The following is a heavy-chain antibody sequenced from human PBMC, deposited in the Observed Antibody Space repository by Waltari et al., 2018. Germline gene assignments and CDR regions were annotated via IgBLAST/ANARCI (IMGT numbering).Heavy chain of an antibody. J-gene: IGHJ4*02. CDR2: IFYTGNT. CDR1: GGSISAGGYY. D-gene: IGHD6-13*01. Sequence: QVQLQESGPGLVKPSQTLSLTSPVSGGSISAGGYYWSWIRQHPGKGLEWIGYIFYTGNTYYNPSLESRVTMSVDTSKNQFSLRLVSVTAADTAVYYCARDGAAAAGLDYWGQGTPVTVSS. V-gene: IGHV4-31*03. CDR3: ARDGAAAAGLDY.